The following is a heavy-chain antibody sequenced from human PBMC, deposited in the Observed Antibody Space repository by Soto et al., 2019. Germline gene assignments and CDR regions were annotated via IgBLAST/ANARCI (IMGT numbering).Heavy chain of an antibody. V-gene: IGHV1-3*01. CDR3: ARDAWFGYDYGSGARSGFDP. CDR1: GYSFNSYA. Sequence: ASVKVSCEACGYSFNSYAMHWVRQDPGKRLEWMGWINAGNGNTKYSQKFQGRVTITRDTSASTAYMELSSLRSEDTAVYYCARDAWFGYDYGSGARSGFDPWGQGTLVTVSS. CDR2: INAGNGNT. D-gene: IGHD3-10*01. J-gene: IGHJ5*02.